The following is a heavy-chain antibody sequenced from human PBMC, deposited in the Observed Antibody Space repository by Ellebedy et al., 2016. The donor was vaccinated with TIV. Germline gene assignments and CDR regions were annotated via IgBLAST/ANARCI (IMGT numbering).Heavy chain of an antibody. CDR1: GYTFTSYG. V-gene: IGHV1-18*01. J-gene: IGHJ6*02. D-gene: IGHD3-10*01. CDR2: ISAYNGNT. CDR3: AREGYYGSGSSNYYYYGMDV. Sequence: AASVKVSCKASGYTFTSYGISWARQAPGQGLEWMGWISAYNGNTNYAQKLQGRVTMTTDTSTSTAYMEVRSLRSDDTAVYYCAREGYYGSGSSNYYYYGMDVWGQGTTVTVSS.